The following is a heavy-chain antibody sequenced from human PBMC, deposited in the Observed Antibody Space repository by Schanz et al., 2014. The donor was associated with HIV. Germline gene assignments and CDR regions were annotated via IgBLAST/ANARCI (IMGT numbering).Heavy chain of an antibody. CDR2: ISWNSVSI. CDR3: AKAYSTSRPYSIDI. D-gene: IGHD6-6*01. CDR1: GFTFDDYA. J-gene: IGHJ6*02. V-gene: IGHV3-9*01. Sequence: EVQLVESGGALVQPGRSLRLSCAASGFTFDDYAMHWVRQAPGKGLEWVSGISWNSVSIGYADSVKGRFTISRDNAKNSLYMQMNSLRGDDTALYYCAKAYSTSRPYSIDIWGQGTTVTVSS.